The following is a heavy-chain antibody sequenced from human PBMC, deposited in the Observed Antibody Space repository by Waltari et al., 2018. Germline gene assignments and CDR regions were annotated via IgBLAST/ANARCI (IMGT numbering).Heavy chain of an antibody. CDR2: SWSGGSGG. CDR1: GFTFSNYD. V-gene: IGHV3-33*01. J-gene: IGHJ3*02. CDR3: ARERSRYPFDI. Sequence: QVQLVESGGGVAQPGTSLRLSCAASGFTFSNYDIHWVRQAPGKVLGWHTLSWSGGSGGFYADSVKGRFAFSIDNSKDTVYLQMNSLRAEDTAVYYCARERSRYPFDICGQGTMVTVSS. D-gene: IGHD3-16*02.